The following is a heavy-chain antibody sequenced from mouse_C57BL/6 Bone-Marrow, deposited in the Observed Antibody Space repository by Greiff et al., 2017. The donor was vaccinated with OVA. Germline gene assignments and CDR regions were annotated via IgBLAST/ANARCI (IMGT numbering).Heavy chain of an antibody. V-gene: IGHV1-52*01. D-gene: IGHD2-3*01. J-gene: IGHJ2*01. CDR1: GYTFTSYW. Sequence: QVQLQQPGAELVRPGSSVKLSCKASGYTFTSYWMHWVKQRPIQGLEWIGNIDPSDSETHYNQKFKDKATLTVDKSSSTAYMQLSRLTSEDSAVYYCARRNGYYLYYFDYWGQGTTLTVSS. CDR3: ARRNGYYLYYFDY. CDR2: IDPSDSET.